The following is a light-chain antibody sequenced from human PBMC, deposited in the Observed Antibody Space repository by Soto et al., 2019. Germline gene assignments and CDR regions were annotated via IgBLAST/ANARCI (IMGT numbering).Light chain of an antibody. Sequence: DVVMTQSPLSLPVTLGQPASISCRSSQSLVESDGSTSLNWFQQRPGHSPRRLIHKVSNRDSGVPDRFSGSGSGADFTLKISRVEAEDVGVYYWLQGTQWPWTFGQGTKVEIK. V-gene: IGKV2-30*01. CDR3: LQGTQWPWT. CDR2: KVS. J-gene: IGKJ1*01. CDR1: QSLVESDGSTS.